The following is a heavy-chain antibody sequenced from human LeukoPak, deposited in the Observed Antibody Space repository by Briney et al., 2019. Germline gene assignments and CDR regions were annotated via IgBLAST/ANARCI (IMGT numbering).Heavy chain of an antibody. Sequence: EASVKVSCEASGYTFTGYYMHWVRQAPGQGLEWMGWINPNSGGTNYAQKFQGRVTMTRDTSISTAYMELSRLRSDDTAVYYCARRYSSSWYAIMDVWGKGTTVTVSS. CDR2: INPNSGGT. CDR3: ARRYSSSWYAIMDV. D-gene: IGHD6-13*01. V-gene: IGHV1-2*02. J-gene: IGHJ6*04. CDR1: GYTFTGYY.